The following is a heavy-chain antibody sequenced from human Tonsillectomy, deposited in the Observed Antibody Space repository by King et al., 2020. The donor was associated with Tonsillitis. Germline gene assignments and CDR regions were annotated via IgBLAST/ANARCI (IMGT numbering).Heavy chain of an antibody. J-gene: IGHJ3*02. V-gene: IGHV4-38-2*02. CDR1: GYSISSGYY. Sequence: VQLQESGPGLVKPSETLSLTCAVSGYSISSGYYWGWIRQPPGKGLEWIGYIYHSGSTYYNPSLKSRVTISVDTSKNQFSLKLSSVTATDTAVYYCAKDGPNYVIVTGLPSDAFDIWGQGTMVTVSS. CDR3: AKDGPNYVIVTGLPSDAFDI. CDR2: IYHSGST. D-gene: IGHD3-9*01.